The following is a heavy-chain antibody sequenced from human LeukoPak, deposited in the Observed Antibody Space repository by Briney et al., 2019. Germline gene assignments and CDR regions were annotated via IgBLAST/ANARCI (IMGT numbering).Heavy chain of an antibody. CDR2: IKSKTDGGPT. CDR3: TTDLAYGAFDI. CDR1: GFTFSNAW. D-gene: IGHD3-10*01. V-gene: IGHV3-15*01. J-gene: IGHJ3*02. Sequence: PGGSLRLSCAASGFTFSNAWMRGVRQAPGKGVEWVGRIKSKTDGGPTDYAAPVKGRFTISRDDSKNTLYLQMNSLKTEDTAVYYCTTDLAYGAFDIWGQGTMVTVSS.